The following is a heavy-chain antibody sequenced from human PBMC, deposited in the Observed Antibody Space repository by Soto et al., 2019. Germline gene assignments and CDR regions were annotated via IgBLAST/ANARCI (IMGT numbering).Heavy chain of an antibody. CDR3: AREERGYYYYYGMDV. V-gene: IGHV1-46*03. D-gene: IGHD3-10*01. Sequence: QVQLVQSGAEVKKPGASVKVSCKASGYTFTSYYMHWVRQAPGQGLEWMGIINPSGGSTSYAQKFQGRVNRTRDTSTSTVYRELSSLRSEDTAVYYCAREERGYYYYYGMDVWGQGTTVTVSS. CDR1: GYTFTSYY. J-gene: IGHJ6*02. CDR2: INPSGGST.